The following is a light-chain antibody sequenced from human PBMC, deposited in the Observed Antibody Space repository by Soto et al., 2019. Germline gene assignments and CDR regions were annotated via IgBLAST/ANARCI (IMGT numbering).Light chain of an antibody. CDR1: QSIRSW. CDR2: KAS. CDR3: QQYDSYAYT. J-gene: IGKJ2*01. V-gene: IGKV1-5*03. Sequence: DIQMTQSPSTLSASVGDRVTITCRASQSIRSWLAWYQQKPGRAPNLLIYKASTLESGVPSRFSGSGSGTEFTLTISSLQPDDFATYDCQQYDSYAYTFGQGTKLEIK.